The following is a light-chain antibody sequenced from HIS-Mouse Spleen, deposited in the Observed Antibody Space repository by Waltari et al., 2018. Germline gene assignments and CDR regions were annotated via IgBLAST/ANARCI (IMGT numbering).Light chain of an antibody. CDR1: SSDVGSYNL. CDR3: CSYAGSSTVV. Sequence: QSALTQPASVSGSPGQSITISCTGTSSDVGSYNLVSWYQQHPGKAPKLMIYEGSKRPPGVSNRCSGSKSGNTASLTISWLQAEDEADYYCCSYAGSSTVVFGGGTKLTVL. CDR2: EGS. J-gene: IGLJ2*01. V-gene: IGLV2-23*01.